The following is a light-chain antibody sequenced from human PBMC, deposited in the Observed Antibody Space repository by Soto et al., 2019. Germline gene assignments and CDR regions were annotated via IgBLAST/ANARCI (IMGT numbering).Light chain of an antibody. V-gene: IGKV3-15*01. CDR3: QQYHIWPPWT. Sequence: ETVMTQSPATLSVSPGERVTLSCRASQSVRTNLVWYQQRPGQAPRLLMYCASTRADGIPARFTGSGSGTEFTLTISSLQSEDFAVYYCQQYHIWPPWTSGQGTKVDIK. CDR2: CAS. CDR1: QSVRTN. J-gene: IGKJ1*01.